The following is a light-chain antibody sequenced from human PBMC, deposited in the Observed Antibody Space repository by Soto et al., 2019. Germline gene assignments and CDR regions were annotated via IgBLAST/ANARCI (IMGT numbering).Light chain of an antibody. Sequence: EIVLTQSPGTLSLSPGERATLSCRASQSVSSSNLAWFQQKPGQAPRLLIYDASSRATGIPDRFSGSGSGTDFTLTIRRLEPEDFAVYYCQQYGTSPQTFGQGTKLEIK. CDR1: QSVSSSN. CDR3: QQYGTSPQT. J-gene: IGKJ2*01. CDR2: DAS. V-gene: IGKV3-20*01.